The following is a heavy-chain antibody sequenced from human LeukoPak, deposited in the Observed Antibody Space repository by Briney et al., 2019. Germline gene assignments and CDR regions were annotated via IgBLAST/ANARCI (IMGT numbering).Heavy chain of an antibody. V-gene: IGHV4-38-2*02. J-gene: IGHJ3*02. CDR3: ATPTMSHYYDSSGSDDAFDI. D-gene: IGHD3-22*01. CDR1: GYSISSGYY. CDR2: IYHSGST. Sequence: SETLSLTCTVSGYSISSGYYWGWIRQPPGKGLEWIGSIYHSGSTYYNPSLKSRVTISVDTSKNQFSLKLSSVTAADTAVYYCATPTMSHYYDSSGSDDAFDIWGQGTMVTVSS.